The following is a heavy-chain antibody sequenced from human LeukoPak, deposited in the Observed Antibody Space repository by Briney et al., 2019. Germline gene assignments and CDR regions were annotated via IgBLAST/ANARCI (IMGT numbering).Heavy chain of an antibody. J-gene: IGHJ6*03. D-gene: IGHD3-3*01. CDR2: ISSSGSNI. V-gene: IGHV3-48*03. CDR1: GFTFSSFE. CDR3: AAGGGWDPSFGVVTHIDA. Sequence: GGSLRLSCAASGFTFSSFEMNWVREAPGKGLEWVSYISSSGSNIYYADSVKGRFTISRDNVKNTLYLQMNSLRVEDTAVYYCAAGGGWDPSFGVVTHIDAWGKGTTVVVS.